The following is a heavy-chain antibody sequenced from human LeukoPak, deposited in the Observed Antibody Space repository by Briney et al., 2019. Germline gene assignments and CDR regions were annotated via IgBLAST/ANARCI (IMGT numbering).Heavy chain of an antibody. V-gene: IGHV3-48*03. CDR2: ISSSGSTI. CDR1: GFTFSSYE. Sequence: GGSLRLSCAASGFTFSSYEMNWVRQAPGKGLEWVLYISSSGSTIYSADSVEGRFTISRDNAKNSLYLQMNSLRAEDTAVYYCARDLPYGSGLDAFDIWGQGTMVTVSS. CDR3: ARDLPYGSGLDAFDI. D-gene: IGHD3-10*01. J-gene: IGHJ3*02.